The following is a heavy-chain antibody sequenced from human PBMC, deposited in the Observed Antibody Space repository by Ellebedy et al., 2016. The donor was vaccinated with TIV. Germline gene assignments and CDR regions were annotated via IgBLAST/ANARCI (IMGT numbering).Heavy chain of an antibody. CDR2: ISAYNGNT. CDR3: ARDCSSTSCYRSSLIAAAGKNTHDAFDI. CDR1: GYTFTSYG. J-gene: IGHJ3*02. D-gene: IGHD2-2*01. Sequence: ASVKVSXXASGYTFTSYGISWVRQAPGQGLEWMGWISAYNGNTNYAQKLQGRVTMTTDTSTSTAYMELRSLRSDDTAVYYCARDCSSTSCYRSSLIAAAGKNTHDAFDIWGQGTMVTVSS. V-gene: IGHV1-18*01.